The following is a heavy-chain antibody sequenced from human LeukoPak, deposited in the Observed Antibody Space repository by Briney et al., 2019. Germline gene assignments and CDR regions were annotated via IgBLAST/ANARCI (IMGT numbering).Heavy chain of an antibody. CDR2: ISAYNGNT. CDR3: ARDGYCSSTSCYTGYDY. CDR1: GYTFTPYG. J-gene: IGHJ4*02. D-gene: IGHD2-2*02. Sequence: ASVKVSCKASGYTFTPYGISWVPQAPGQGLEWMGWISAYNGNTNYAQKLQGRVTMTTDTSTSTAYMELRSLRSDDTAVYYCARDGYCSSTSCYTGYDYWGQGTLVTVSS. V-gene: IGHV1-18*01.